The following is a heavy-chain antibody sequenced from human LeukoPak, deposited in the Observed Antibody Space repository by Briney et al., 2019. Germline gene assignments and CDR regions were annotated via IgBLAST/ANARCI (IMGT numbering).Heavy chain of an antibody. CDR2: INTNTGNP. J-gene: IGHJ5*02. D-gene: IGHD1-26*01. V-gene: IGHV7-4-1*02. Sequence: GASVKASCKASGYTFTSYAMNWVRQAPGQGLEWMGWINTNTGNPTYAQGFTGRFVFSLDTSVSTAYLQISSLKAEDTAVYYCAPLVSGSYFRFDPWGQGTLVTVPS. CDR3: APLVSGSYFRFDP. CDR1: GYTFTSYA.